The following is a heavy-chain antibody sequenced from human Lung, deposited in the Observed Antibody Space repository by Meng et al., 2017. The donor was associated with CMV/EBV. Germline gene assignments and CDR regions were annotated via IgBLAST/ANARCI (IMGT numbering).Heavy chain of an antibody. CDR2: ISETSSYI. Sequence: GESLKISCAASGFTFKSYAMNWVRQAPGKGLEWVSYISETSSYIYYADSVKGRFTISRDNANKSLYLQMNSLRAEDTALYYCVRDWKYSWGQGTLVTVSS. CDR1: GFTFKSYA. D-gene: IGHD1-1*01. CDR3: VRDWKYS. J-gene: IGHJ4*02. V-gene: IGHV3-21*01.